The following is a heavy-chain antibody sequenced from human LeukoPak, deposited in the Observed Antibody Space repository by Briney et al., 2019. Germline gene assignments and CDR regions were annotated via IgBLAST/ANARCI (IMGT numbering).Heavy chain of an antibody. J-gene: IGHJ4*02. D-gene: IGHD4-17*01. CDR3: ATALTLRGEYYFDY. V-gene: IGHV1-24*01. CDR2: FDPEDGET. Sequence: ASVKVSCKVSGYTLTELSMHWLRQAPGKGLEWMGGFDPEDGETIYAQKFQGRVTMTEDTSTDTAYMELSSLRSEDTAVYYCATALTLRGEYYFDYWGQGTLVTVSS. CDR1: GYTLTELS.